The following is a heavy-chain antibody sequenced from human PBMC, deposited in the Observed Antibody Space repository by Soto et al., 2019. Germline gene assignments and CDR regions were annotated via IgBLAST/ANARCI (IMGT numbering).Heavy chain of an antibody. D-gene: IGHD5-18*01. J-gene: IGHJ6*02. V-gene: IGHV1-46*01. CDR3: ARDRXDTAMVTRVHYYYGMDV. CDR1: GYTFTSCY. CDR2: INPSGGST. Sequence: GASVKVSCKASGYTFTSCYMHWVRQAPGQGLEWMGIINPSGGSTSYAQKFQGRVTMTRDTSTSTVYMELSSLRSEDTAVYYCARDRXDTAMVTRVHYYYGMDVWGQGTTVTVSS.